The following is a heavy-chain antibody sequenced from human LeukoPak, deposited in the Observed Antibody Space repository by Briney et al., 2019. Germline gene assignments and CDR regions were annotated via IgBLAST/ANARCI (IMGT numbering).Heavy chain of an antibody. CDR2: ISGSGGST. Sequence: GGTLRLSCAASGFTFSSYGMSWVRQAPGKGLEWVSAISGSGGSTYYADSVKGRFTISRDNSKNTLYLQMNSLRAEDTAVYYCASHYSAYDPLDSWGQGTLVTVSS. J-gene: IGHJ4*02. CDR3: ASHYSAYDPLDS. D-gene: IGHD5-12*01. V-gene: IGHV3-23*01. CDR1: GFTFSSYG.